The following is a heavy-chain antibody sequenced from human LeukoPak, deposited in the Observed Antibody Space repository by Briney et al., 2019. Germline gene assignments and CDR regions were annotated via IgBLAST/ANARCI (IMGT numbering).Heavy chain of an antibody. V-gene: IGHV3-48*01. J-gene: IGHJ4*02. CDR2: ISGSGGPI. CDR1: GFIFSSYS. CDR3: VRDFRWAFDY. Sequence: GGSLRLSCAASGFIFSSYSVNWVRQAPGKGPEWISYISGSGGPIFYADSVKGRFTISRDNAEDSLYLQMNSLRVEDTAVYYCVRDFRWAFDYWGQGALVTVSS. D-gene: IGHD1-26*01.